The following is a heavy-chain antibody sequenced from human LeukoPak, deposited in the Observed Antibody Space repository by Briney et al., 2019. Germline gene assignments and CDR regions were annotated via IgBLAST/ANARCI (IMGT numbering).Heavy chain of an antibody. Sequence: GSSVKVSCKASGGTFSSYAISWVRQAPGQGLEWMGRIIPILGIANYAQKFQGRVTITADKSTSTAYMELSSLRSEDTAVYYCARIGYCSSTSCYGDQYYYYGMDVWGQGTTVTVSS. V-gene: IGHV1-69*04. J-gene: IGHJ6*02. CDR2: IIPILGIA. CDR1: GGTFSSYA. CDR3: ARIGYCSSTSCYGDQYYYYGMDV. D-gene: IGHD2-2*01.